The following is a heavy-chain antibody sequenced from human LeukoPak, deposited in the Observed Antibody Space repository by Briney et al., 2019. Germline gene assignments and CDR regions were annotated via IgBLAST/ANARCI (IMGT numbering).Heavy chain of an antibody. Sequence: SETLSLTCTVSGGSISNYYWSWIRQTPGKGLEWIGEIDHSGSTNYNPSLGSRVTISLDTSKNQFSLKLTSVTAADTAVYYCARSGTYQYSSTSDYWGQGTLVSVSS. D-gene: IGHD2-2*01. V-gene: IGHV4-34*01. J-gene: IGHJ4*02. CDR3: ARSGTYQYSSTSDY. CDR2: IDHSGST. CDR1: GGSISNYY.